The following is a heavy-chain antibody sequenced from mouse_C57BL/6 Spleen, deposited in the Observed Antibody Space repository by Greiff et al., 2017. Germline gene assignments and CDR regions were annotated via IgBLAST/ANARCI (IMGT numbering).Heavy chain of an antibody. CDR2: ISGGGGNT. CDR3: ARHGTTVVAPDY. J-gene: IGHJ2*01. CDR1: GFTFSSYT. V-gene: IGHV5-9*01. Sequence: EVMLVESGGGLVKPGGSLKLSCAASGFTFSSYTMSWVRQTPEKRLEWVATISGGGGNTYYPDSVKGRFTISRDNAKNTLYLQMSSLRSEDTALYYCARHGTTVVAPDYWGQGTTLTVSS. D-gene: IGHD1-1*01.